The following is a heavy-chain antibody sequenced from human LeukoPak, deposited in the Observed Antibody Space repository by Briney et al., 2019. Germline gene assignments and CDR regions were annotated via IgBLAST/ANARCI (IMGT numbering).Heavy chain of an antibody. CDR2: IYTSGST. D-gene: IGHD5-18*01. CDR3: ARSTAMAVYYYYMDV. CDR1: GGSISSSSYH. V-gene: IGHV4-61*02. J-gene: IGHJ6*03. Sequence: PSQTLSLTCTVSGGSISSSSYHWSWIRQPAGKGLEWIGRIYTSGSTNYNPSLKSRVTISVDTSKNQFSLKLSSVTAADTAVYYCARSTAMAVYYYYMDVWGKGTTVTVSS.